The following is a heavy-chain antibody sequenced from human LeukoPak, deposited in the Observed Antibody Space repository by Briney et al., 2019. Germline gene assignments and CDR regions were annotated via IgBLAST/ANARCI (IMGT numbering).Heavy chain of an antibody. J-gene: IGHJ4*02. V-gene: IGHV4-34*01. CDR1: GGSFSGYY. CDR2: INHSGST. Sequence: SETLSLTCAVYGGSFSGYYWSWIRQPPGKGLEWIGEINHSGSTNYIPSLKSRVTISVDTSKNQFSLKLSSVTAADTAVYYCARSRRGPLDYWGQGTLVTVSS. CDR3: ARSRRGPLDY. D-gene: IGHD1-14*01.